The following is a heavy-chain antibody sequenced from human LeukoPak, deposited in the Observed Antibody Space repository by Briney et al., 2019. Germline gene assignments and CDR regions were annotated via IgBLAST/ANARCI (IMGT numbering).Heavy chain of an antibody. CDR1: GDSISSYY. CDR3: ARDLGDSGYLSY. CDR2: IYYSGST. J-gene: IGHJ4*02. Sequence: SETLSLTCTLSGDSISSYYWSWIRQPPGKGLEWIGYIYYSGSTNYNPSLKSRVTISVDTSKYQFSLKLSSVTAADTAVYYCARDLGDSGYLSYWGQGTLVTVSS. V-gene: IGHV4-59*01. D-gene: IGHD3-22*01.